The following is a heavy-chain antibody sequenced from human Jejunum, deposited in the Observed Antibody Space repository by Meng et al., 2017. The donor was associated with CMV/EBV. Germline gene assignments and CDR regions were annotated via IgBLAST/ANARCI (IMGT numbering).Heavy chain of an antibody. CDR3: ARDVRGSGRLDHYYGMDV. CDR1: RSFA. D-gene: IGHD5-12*01. Sequence: RSFAVSWGRLAPGQGLEWMGAILPMFGTAKYAQKFQGRVTISADESTSTAYMELSSLRSEDTVVYFCARDVRGSGRLDHYYGMDVWGQGTTVTVSS. J-gene: IGHJ6*02. V-gene: IGHV1-69*01. CDR2: ILPMFGTA.